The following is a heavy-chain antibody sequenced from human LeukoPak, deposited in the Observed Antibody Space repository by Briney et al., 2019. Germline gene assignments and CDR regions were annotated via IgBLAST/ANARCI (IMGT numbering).Heavy chain of an antibody. V-gene: IGHV3-74*01. Sequence: PGGSLRLSCTASGYTFSTHSMHWVRQAPGKGPVWVSRINSDGSSTRYADSVTGRFTISRDNAKNTVYLQMNSLRAEDTAVYYCAKVLAGLWSAIYYWGQGSVVTVSS. CDR1: GYTFSTHS. CDR3: AKVLAGLWSAIYY. CDR2: INSDGSST. J-gene: IGHJ4*02. D-gene: IGHD2-21*01.